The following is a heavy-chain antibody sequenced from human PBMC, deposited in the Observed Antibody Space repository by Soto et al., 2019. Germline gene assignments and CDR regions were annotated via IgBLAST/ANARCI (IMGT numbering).Heavy chain of an antibody. J-gene: IGHJ4*02. CDR2: IIPIFGTA. D-gene: IGHD3-3*01. Sequence: QVQLVQSGAEVKKPGSSVKVSCKASGGTFSSYAISWVRQAPGQGLEWMGGIIPIFGTANYAQKCQGRVTITADKSTSTAYMELSSLRSEATAVYDCACGITIFGVVINWGQGTLVTVSS. CDR1: GGTFSSYA. CDR3: ACGITIFGVVIN. V-gene: IGHV1-69*06.